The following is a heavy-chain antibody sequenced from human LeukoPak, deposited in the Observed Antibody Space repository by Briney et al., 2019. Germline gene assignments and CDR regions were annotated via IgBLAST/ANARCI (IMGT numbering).Heavy chain of an antibody. CDR2: IYPGDSDT. J-gene: IGHJ6*03. Sequence: GESLKISCKGSGYSFTSYWIGWVRQMPGKGLEGMGIIYPGDSDTRYSPSFQGQVTISADKSISTAYLQWSSLKASDTGMYYCARQGATIASYYYYMDVWGKGTTVTVSS. D-gene: IGHD5-24*01. CDR3: ARQGATIASYYYYMDV. CDR1: GYSFTSYW. V-gene: IGHV5-51*01.